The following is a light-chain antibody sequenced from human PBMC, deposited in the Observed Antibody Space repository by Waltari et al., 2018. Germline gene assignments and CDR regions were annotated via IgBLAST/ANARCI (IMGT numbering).Light chain of an antibody. Sequence: EIVMTQSPATLSVSPGERATLSCRASQSVSSNLAWYQQKPGQSPKLLFYWASTRASGVPDRFSGSGSGTDFTLTISRVQADDAAIYYCQQYYKTPSFGGGTMLEI. CDR2: WAS. V-gene: IGKV3-15*01. J-gene: IGKJ4*01. CDR1: QSVSSN. CDR3: QQYYKTPS.